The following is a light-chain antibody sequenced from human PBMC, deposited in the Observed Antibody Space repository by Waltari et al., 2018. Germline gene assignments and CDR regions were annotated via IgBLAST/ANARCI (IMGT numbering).Light chain of an antibody. CDR2: NDN. V-gene: IGLV1-44*01. J-gene: IGLJ3*02. Sequence: QSVLTQPPSVSGTPGQRVTISCSGSNSNIGGNFVNWYQQLPGKAPKLLIYNDNKGPSGVPARFSASKSGTSAALAITGLQSEDEADYYCAVWDDSLGGVFGGGTKLTVL. CDR3: AVWDDSLGGV. CDR1: NSNIGGNF.